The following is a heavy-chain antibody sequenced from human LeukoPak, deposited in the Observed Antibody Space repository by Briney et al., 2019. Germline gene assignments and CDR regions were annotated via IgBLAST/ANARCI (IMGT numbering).Heavy chain of an antibody. CDR1: GLSVSDAW. Sequence: GGSLRLSWAASGLSVSDAWMSWVRQAPGKGLEWVGRIKSKTAGGTTDYVASVKGRFTISRDDSKNTPYLQMNSLSTEDTAVYYCTGPPDWGQGTLVTVSS. V-gene: IGHV3-15*01. CDR3: TGPPD. J-gene: IGHJ4*02. CDR2: IKSKTAGGTT.